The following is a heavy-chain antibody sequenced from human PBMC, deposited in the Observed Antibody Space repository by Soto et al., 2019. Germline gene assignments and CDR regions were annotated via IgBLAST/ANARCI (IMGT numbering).Heavy chain of an antibody. J-gene: IGHJ4*02. V-gene: IGHV3-23*01. CDR2: ISGSGGST. Sequence: GGSLRLSCAASGFTFSSYAMSWVRQAPGKGLEWVSAISGSGGSTYYADSVKGRFTISRDNSKNTLYLQMNSLRAEDTAVYYCAKLSGYSSSWYQRSLTAYYDYWGQGTLVTVSS. CDR3: AKLSGYSSSWYQRSLTAYYDY. CDR1: GFTFSSYA. D-gene: IGHD6-13*01.